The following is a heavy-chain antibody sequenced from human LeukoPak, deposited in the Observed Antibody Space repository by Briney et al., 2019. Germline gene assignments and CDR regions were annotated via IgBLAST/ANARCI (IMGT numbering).Heavy chain of an antibody. Sequence: GGSLRLSCAASGFSFNKYGMHWVRQAPGKGLEWVAVISYDGTNKYYADSVEGRFTVSRDNSKNTLYLQMNSLRAEDTAVYYCARDPDYGDLKQTFDYWGQGTLVTVSS. D-gene: IGHD4-17*01. CDR3: ARDPDYGDLKQTFDY. J-gene: IGHJ4*02. CDR1: GFSFNKYG. CDR2: ISYDGTNK. V-gene: IGHV3-30*03.